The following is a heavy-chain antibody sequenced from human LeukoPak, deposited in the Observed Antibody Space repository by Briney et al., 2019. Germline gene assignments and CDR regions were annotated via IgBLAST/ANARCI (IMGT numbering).Heavy chain of an antibody. CDR3: ASLRGYSYGYDC. CDR2: TYYSGST. D-gene: IGHD5-18*01. J-gene: IGHJ4*02. V-gene: IGHV4-59*12. Sequence: SETLSLTCTVSGGSISSYYWSWIRRPPGKGLEWIGYTYYSGSTNYNPSLKSRVTISVDTSKNQFSLKLGSVTAADTAVYYCASLRGYSYGYDCWGQGTLVTVSS. CDR1: GGSISSYY.